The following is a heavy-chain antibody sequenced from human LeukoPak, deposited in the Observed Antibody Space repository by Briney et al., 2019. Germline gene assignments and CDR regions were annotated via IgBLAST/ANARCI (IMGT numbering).Heavy chain of an antibody. D-gene: IGHD2-15*01. Sequence: WGSLRLSCAASGFTFSSYEMNWVRQAPGKGLEWVSYISSSGSTIYYADSVKGRFTISRDNAKNSLYLQMNSLRAEDTAVYYCARVAEVAAYFDYWGQGTLVTVSS. CDR3: ARVAEVAAYFDY. CDR1: GFTFSSYE. CDR2: ISSSGSTI. J-gene: IGHJ4*02. V-gene: IGHV3-48*03.